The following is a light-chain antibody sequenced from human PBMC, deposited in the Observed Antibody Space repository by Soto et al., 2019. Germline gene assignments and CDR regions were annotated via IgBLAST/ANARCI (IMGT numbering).Light chain of an antibody. CDR1: QSISNW. Sequence: DIQMTQSPSTLSASVGARVTITCRASQSISNWLAWYQQKPGKAPKLLIDQASRLESGVPSRFSGSGYGTDITLPIRTLHPDDVATDYCQQYNRGTCSQGNKVEIK. V-gene: IGKV1-5*03. CDR3: QQYNRGT. CDR2: QAS. J-gene: IGKJ1*01.